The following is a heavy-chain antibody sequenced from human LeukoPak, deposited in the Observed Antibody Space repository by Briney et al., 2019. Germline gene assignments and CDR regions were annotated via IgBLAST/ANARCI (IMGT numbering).Heavy chain of an antibody. D-gene: IGHD2-15*01. CDR1: GFTFSSYA. V-gene: IGHV3-30*04. Sequence: GGSLRLSCAASGFTFSSYAMHWVRQAPGKGLEWVAVISYDGSNKYYADSVKGRFTISRDNSKNTLYLQMNSLRAEDTAVYYCARESLLSRYYYGMDVWGQGTTVTVSS. CDR3: ARESLLSRYYYGMDV. CDR2: ISYDGSNK. J-gene: IGHJ6*02.